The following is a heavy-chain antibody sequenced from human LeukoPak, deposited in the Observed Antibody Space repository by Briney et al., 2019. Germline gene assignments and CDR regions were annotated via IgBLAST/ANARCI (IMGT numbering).Heavy chain of an antibody. CDR2: INSDGSST. Sequence: GGSLRLPCAASGFTLSSYWMHWVRQAPGKGLVWVSRINSDGSSTSYADSVKGRFTISRDNAKNTLYLQMNSLRAEDTAVYYCARVYSSSCPDYWGQGTLVTVSS. CDR1: GFTLSSYW. V-gene: IGHV3-74*01. J-gene: IGHJ4*02. D-gene: IGHD6-13*01. CDR3: ARVYSSSCPDY.